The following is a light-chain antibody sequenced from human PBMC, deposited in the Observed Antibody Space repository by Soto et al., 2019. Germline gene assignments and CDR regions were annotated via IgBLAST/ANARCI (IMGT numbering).Light chain of an antibody. CDR3: GTWDSSLSAVL. Sequence: QSVLTQPPSMSAAPGQKVTISCSRSSSNIGNNYVSWYQQVPGTSPKLLIYDNNKRPSGIPDRFSGSKSGTSATLGVTGLQTGDEADYYCGTWDSSLSAVLFGGGTKLTVL. CDR1: SSNIGNNY. V-gene: IGLV1-51*01. CDR2: DNN. J-gene: IGLJ3*02.